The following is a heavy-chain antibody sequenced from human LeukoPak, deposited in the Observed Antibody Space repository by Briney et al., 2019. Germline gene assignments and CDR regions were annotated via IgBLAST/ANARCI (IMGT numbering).Heavy chain of an antibody. CDR2: INPNSGGT. J-gene: IGHJ5*02. V-gene: IGHV1-2*02. Sequence: ASVKVSCKASGYTFTGYYMHWVRQAPGQGLEWMGWINPNSGGTNYAQKFQGRVTMTRDTSISTAYMELSRLRSDDTAVHYCARDVEYSGLANWLDPWGQGTLVTVSS. D-gene: IGHD1-26*01. CDR1: GYTFTGYY. CDR3: ARDVEYSGLANWLDP.